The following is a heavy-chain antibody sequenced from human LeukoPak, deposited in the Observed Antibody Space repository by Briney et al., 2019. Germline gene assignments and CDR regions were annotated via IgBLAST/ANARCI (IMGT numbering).Heavy chain of an antibody. Sequence: ATVKVACKASGYTFTSYGISWLRQAPGQGLEWMGWISAYNGNTNYAQKLQGRVTMTTDTSTSTAYMELRSLRSDDTAVYYCARVYSSGWPAGSWFDPWGQGTLVTVSS. D-gene: IGHD6-19*01. CDR3: ARVYSSGWPAGSWFDP. CDR1: GYTFTSYG. J-gene: IGHJ5*02. V-gene: IGHV1-18*01. CDR2: ISAYNGNT.